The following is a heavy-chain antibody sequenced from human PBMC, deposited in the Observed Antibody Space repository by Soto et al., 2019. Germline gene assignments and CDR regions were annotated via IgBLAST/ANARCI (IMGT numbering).Heavy chain of an antibody. CDR2: TRNKANSYTT. V-gene: IGHV3-72*01. Sequence: EVQLVESGGGLVQPGGSLRLSCAASGFTFSDHYMDWVRQAPGKGLEWVGRTRNKANSYTTEYAASGTGRFTISRDESKNALYLQMNSLNTEDTARYYCTRVNWRASHWAVDYWGQGTLVTVSS. J-gene: IGHJ4*02. CDR1: GFTFSDHY. CDR3: TRVNWRASHWAVDY. D-gene: IGHD1-1*01.